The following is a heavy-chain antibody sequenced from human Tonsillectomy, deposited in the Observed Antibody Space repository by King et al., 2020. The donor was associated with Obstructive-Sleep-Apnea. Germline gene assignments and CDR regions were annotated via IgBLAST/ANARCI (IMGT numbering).Heavy chain of an antibody. J-gene: IGHJ5*02. D-gene: IGHD3-22*01. CDR3: AKGGYDRSGYYYVPWFDP. CDR1: GFTFSSYG. Sequence: VQLVESGGGVVQPGGSLRLSCAASGFTFSSYGMHWVRQAPGTGLEWVAFIRYDGNNKYYADSVWGRFTISRDNSKNTLYLQMNSRRAEEKAVYYCAKGGYDRSGYYYVPWFDPWGQGTLVTVSS. CDR2: IRYDGNNK. V-gene: IGHV3-30*02.